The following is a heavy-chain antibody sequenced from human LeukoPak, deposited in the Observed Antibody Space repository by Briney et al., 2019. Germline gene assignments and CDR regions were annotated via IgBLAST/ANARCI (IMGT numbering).Heavy chain of an antibody. J-gene: IGHJ3*02. CDR2: INPNSGGT. D-gene: IGHD3-10*01. Sequence: ASVKVSCKASGYTFTGYYMHWVRQAPGQGLEWMGWINPNSGGTNYAQKFQGRVTMTRDTSISTAYMELSRLRSDDTAVYYCARASLVRGVKKNAFEIWGQGTTVTVSS. CDR3: ARASLVRGVKKNAFEI. CDR1: GYTFTGYY. V-gene: IGHV1-2*02.